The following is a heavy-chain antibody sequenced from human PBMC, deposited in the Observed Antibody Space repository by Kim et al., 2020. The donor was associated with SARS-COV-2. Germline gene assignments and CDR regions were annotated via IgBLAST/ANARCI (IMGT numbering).Heavy chain of an antibody. J-gene: IGHJ6*03. D-gene: IGHD3-3*01. V-gene: IGHV3-23*01. Sequence: SVTGRFTFSRENSKNTLFLQMNGLRVEDTAVYYCAKIGNDFWSGFYYYMDVWGKGTTVTVSS. CDR3: AKIGNDFWSGFYYYMDV.